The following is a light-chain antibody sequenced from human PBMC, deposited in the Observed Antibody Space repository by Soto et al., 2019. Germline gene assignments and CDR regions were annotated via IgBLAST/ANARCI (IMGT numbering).Light chain of an antibody. CDR2: GAS. V-gene: IGKV3-20*01. J-gene: IGKJ1*01. Sequence: EIVLTQSPGTVSLSPGESAALSCRASQSVSNDFVAWYQLKPGQSPRLLIYGASYRATDIPYRFTGSGSGTDFTLTITRLETDDFAVYYCQQYGGSPPTFGQGTKVEVK. CDR3: QQYGGSPPT. CDR1: QSVSNDF.